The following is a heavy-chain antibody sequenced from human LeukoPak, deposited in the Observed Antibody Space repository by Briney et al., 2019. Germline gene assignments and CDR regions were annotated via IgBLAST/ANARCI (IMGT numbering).Heavy chain of an antibody. D-gene: IGHD3-22*01. Sequence: GGSLRLSCAASGFTFSTYGMHWVRQAPGKGLEWVAFIQYDGNNKYYADSVKGRFTISRDNSENTLYLQMNSLTTDDTAVYYCAKPPHNTGYYDCWGQGTLVTVSS. J-gene: IGHJ4*02. CDR3: AKPPHNTGYYDC. CDR2: IQYDGNNK. V-gene: IGHV3-30*02. CDR1: GFTFSTYG.